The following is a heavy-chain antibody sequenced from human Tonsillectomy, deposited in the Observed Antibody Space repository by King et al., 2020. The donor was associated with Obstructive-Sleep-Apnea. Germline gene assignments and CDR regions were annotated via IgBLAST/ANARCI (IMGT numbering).Heavy chain of an antibody. J-gene: IGHJ4*02. Sequence: LQLQESGPGLVKPSETLSLTCTVSGGSISSSSYYWGWIRQPPGKGLEWIGSIYYSGSTYYNPSLKSRVTISVDTSKNQFSLKLSSVTAADTAVYYCASDLPITIFGVAAVGYFDYWGQGTLVTVSS. CDR3: ASDLPITIFGVAAVGYFDY. CDR2: IYYSGST. D-gene: IGHD3-3*01. V-gene: IGHV4-39*07. CDR1: GGSISSSSYY.